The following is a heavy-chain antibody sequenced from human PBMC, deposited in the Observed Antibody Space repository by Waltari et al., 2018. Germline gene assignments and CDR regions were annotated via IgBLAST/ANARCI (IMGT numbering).Heavy chain of an antibody. CDR2: IYTSGST. Sequence: QMQLQESGPGLVKPSETLSLTCTVSGGSISSYYWSWIRQPAGKGLEWIGRIYTSGSTNYNPSLKSRVTMSVDTSKNQFSLKLSSVTAADTAVYYCARGEIVGATLDAFDIWGQGTMVTVSS. CDR3: ARGEIVGATLDAFDI. J-gene: IGHJ3*02. V-gene: IGHV4-4*07. CDR1: GGSISSYY. D-gene: IGHD1-26*01.